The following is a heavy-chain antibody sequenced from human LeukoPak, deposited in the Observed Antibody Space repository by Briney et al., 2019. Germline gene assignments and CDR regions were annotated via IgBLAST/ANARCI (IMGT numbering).Heavy chain of an antibody. Sequence: ASVKVSCKASGYTFTSYGISWVRQAPGQGLEWMGWISAYNSNTNYAQKLQGRVTMTTDTSTSTAYMELRSLRSDDTAVYYCARDPSGYSSSSPWFDPWGQGTLVTVSS. CDR1: GYTFTSYG. D-gene: IGHD6-6*01. J-gene: IGHJ5*02. CDR2: ISAYNSNT. V-gene: IGHV1-18*01. CDR3: ARDPSGYSSSSPWFDP.